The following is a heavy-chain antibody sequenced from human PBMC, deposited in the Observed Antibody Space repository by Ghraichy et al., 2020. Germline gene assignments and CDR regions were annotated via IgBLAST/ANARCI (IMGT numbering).Heavy chain of an antibody. CDR3: VREYVWGSYEGAAAFDI. D-gene: IGHD3-16*01. J-gene: IGHJ3*02. Sequence: GGSLRLSCAASGFTFSSYWMSWVRQAPGKGLEWVANIKQDGSEKYYVDSVKGRFTISRDNAKNSLYLQMNSLRAEDTAVYYCVREYVWGSYEGAAAFDIWGQGTMVTVSS. CDR2: IKQDGSEK. CDR1: GFTFSSYW. V-gene: IGHV3-7*01.